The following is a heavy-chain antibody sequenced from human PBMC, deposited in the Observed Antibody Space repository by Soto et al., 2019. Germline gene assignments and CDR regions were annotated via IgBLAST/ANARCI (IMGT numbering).Heavy chain of an antibody. V-gene: IGHV1-2*02. CDR2: INPKSRGT. Sequence: QVQLVQSGAEVKKPGASVMVSCTASGYTFTDYFIHWVRQAPGQGFEWMGWINPKSRGTNYAQKFQGRVTMTRDTSNSTAYMELRGLRSDDTAVYYCARVTLKAGNWFDPWGQGTLVTVSS. CDR1: GYTFTDYF. J-gene: IGHJ5*02. CDR3: ARVTLKAGNWFDP.